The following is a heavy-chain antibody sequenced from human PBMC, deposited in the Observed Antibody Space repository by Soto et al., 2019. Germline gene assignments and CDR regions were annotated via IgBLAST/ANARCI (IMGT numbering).Heavy chain of an antibody. J-gene: IGHJ4*02. Sequence: GASVKVSCKASGYTFTGYYMHWVRQAPGQGLEWMGWINPNSGGTNYAQKFQGRVTMTRDTSISTAYMELSRLRSDDTAVYYCARTLTMIVVVISPFDYWGQGXLVTVYS. V-gene: IGHV1-2*02. CDR1: GYTFTGYY. CDR3: ARTLTMIVVVISPFDY. D-gene: IGHD3-22*01. CDR2: INPNSGGT.